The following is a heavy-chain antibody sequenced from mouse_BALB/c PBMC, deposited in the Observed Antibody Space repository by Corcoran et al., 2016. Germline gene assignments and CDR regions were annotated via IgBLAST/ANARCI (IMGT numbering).Heavy chain of an antibody. CDR2: INTYTGEP. D-gene: IGHD2-2*01. Sequence: QIQLVQSGPELKKPGETVTISCKASGYTFTNYGMYWVKQAPGKGLKWMGWINTYTGEPTYADDFKGRFAFSFETSASTAYLQINNLKNEDMATYFCARSYGSSWFAYWGQGTLVTVSA. V-gene: IGHV9-1*02. CDR3: ARSYGSSWFAY. CDR1: GYTFTNYG. J-gene: IGHJ3*01.